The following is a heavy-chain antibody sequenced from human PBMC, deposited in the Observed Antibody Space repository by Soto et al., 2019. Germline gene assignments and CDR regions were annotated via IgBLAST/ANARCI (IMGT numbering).Heavy chain of an antibody. CDR3: TRAAISWVAFDI. Sequence: GGSLRLSCAASGFTVSTKYMSWVRQAPGKGPGWVSVIYSGGLTYYADSVKGRFTISRDISKNTVYLQMNSLRAEDTAVYYCTRAAISWVAFDIWGQGTMVTVSS. J-gene: IGHJ3*02. CDR1: GFTVSTKY. CDR2: IYSGGLT. V-gene: IGHV3-53*01.